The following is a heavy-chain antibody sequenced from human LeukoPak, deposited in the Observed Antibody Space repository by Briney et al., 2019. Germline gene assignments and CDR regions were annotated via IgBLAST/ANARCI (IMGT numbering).Heavy chain of an antibody. Sequence: SETLSLTCAVYGGSFRGYYWSWLPQPPGKGLEWIGEISHSGSTNYNPSLKSRVTISVDTSENHFSLKLSSVTAADTAVYYCARWFYDSSGYYYGDAFDVWGQGTTVTVSS. CDR2: ISHSGST. CDR1: GGSFRGYY. V-gene: IGHV4-34*01. CDR3: ARWFYDSSGYYYGDAFDV. D-gene: IGHD3-22*01. J-gene: IGHJ3*01.